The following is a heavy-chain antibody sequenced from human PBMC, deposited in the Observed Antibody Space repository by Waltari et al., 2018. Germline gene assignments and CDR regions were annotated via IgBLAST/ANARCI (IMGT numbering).Heavy chain of an antibody. CDR3: ASFLYGYPLWH. D-gene: IGHD6-25*01. CDR1: GYSISSGYY. J-gene: IGHJ1*01. CDR2: IYHSGGT. V-gene: IGHV4-38-2*02. Sequence: QVQLQESGPGLVKPSETLSLTCTVSGYSISSGYYWGWIRQPPGKGLGWIGSIYHSGGTYSNPSLKSRVTISVDTSKNQFSLKLSSVTAADTAVYYCASFLYGYPLWHWGQGTLVTVSS.